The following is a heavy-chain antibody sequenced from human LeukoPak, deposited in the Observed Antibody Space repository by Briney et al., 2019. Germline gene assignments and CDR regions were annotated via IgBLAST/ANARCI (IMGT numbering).Heavy chain of an antibody. CDR2: VYHSGST. CDR1: GGSISSSNW. V-gene: IGHV4-4*02. D-gene: IGHD6-19*01. CDR3: ATYSTGFDI. J-gene: IGHJ3*02. Sequence: SETLSLTCAVSGGSISSSNWWSWVRQPPGKGLAWIGEVYHSGSTNYNPSLKSRVTISVDKSNNQFSLKLSSVTAADTAVYYCATYSTGFDIWGQGTVVTVSS.